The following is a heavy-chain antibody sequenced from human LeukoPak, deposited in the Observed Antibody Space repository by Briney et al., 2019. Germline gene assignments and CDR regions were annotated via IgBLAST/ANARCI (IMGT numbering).Heavy chain of an antibody. CDR2: IYINGIT. V-gene: IGHV4-4*07. J-gene: IGHJ4*02. CDR3: ARSSGGSGSNFDY. Sequence: SETLSLTCSVSADSITNYYWNWIRHPAGKGLEWIGRIYINGITNYNPSLKSRVTMSVDTSKNHFSLNLSSVTAADTAVYYCARSSGGSGSNFDYWGQGTLVTVSS. CDR1: ADSITNYY. D-gene: IGHD3-10*01.